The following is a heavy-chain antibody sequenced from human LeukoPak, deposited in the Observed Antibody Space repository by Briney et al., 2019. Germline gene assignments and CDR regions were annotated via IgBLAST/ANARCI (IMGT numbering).Heavy chain of an antibody. V-gene: IGHV3-11*01. CDR1: GFTFSDYY. D-gene: IGHD6-13*01. CDR3: ARDREQLDVYYYCGMDV. CDR2: ISSSGSTI. Sequence: PGGSLRLSCAASGFTFSDYYMSWIRQAPGKGLEWVSYISSSGSTIYYADSVKGRFTISRDDAKNSLYLQMNSLRAEDTAVYYCARDREQLDVYYYCGMDVWGQGTTVTVSS. J-gene: IGHJ6*02.